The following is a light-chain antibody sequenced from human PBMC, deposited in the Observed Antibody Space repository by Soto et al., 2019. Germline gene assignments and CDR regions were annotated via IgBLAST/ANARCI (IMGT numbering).Light chain of an antibody. CDR2: EVD. J-gene: IGLJ1*01. V-gene: IGLV2-23*02. Sequence: QSALTQPASVSGAPGQSIPISCTGTSSDVGTYDAVSWYQHHPGKVPRLMIYEVDKRPSGVSYRFSGSKSGNTASLTISWLQAEDEADYYCCSYAGTSYVFGSGTKVTDL. CDR1: SSDVGTYDA. CDR3: CSYAGTSYV.